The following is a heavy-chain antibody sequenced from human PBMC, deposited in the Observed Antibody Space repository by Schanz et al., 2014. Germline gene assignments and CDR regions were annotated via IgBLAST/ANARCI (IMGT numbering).Heavy chain of an antibody. CDR1: GFAFTSNA. J-gene: IGHJ3*02. Sequence: EAQLLESGGGLVQPGGSLRLSCEASGFAFTSNAMTWVRQAPGKGLEWVSTISGSGAHTYHADSVRGRFTISRDNSKNTLYLQMNSLRAEDSAVYYCAKVGPYSGSLGAFDIWGQGTMVTVSS. V-gene: IGHV3-23*01. CDR3: AKVGPYSGSLGAFDI. D-gene: IGHD1-26*01. CDR2: ISGSGAHT.